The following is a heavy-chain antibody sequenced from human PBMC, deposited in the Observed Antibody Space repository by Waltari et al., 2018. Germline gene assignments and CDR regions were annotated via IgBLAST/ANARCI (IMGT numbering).Heavy chain of an antibody. V-gene: IGHV3-15*01. Sequence: EVQLVESGGGLVKPGDSLRLSCVDSGFTFANAWLNWVRQAPGKGLEWVGRLKSKDEGGTTDYAAPVKGRFAISRDDSKDTAYLQMNSLKTEDTAMYFCTTEGGRTWPMYWGQGTLVTVSS. CDR3: TTEGGRTWPMY. D-gene: IGHD2-2*01. CDR2: LKSKDEGGTT. CDR1: GFTFANAW. J-gene: IGHJ4*02.